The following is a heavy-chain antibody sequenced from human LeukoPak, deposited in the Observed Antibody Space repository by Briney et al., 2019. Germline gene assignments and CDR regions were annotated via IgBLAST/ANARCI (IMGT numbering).Heavy chain of an antibody. V-gene: IGHV4-34*01. CDR3: AGSFYDSSGYYSRAFDY. J-gene: IGHJ4*02. CDR1: GGSFSGYY. Sequence: PSETLSLTCAVYGGSFSGYYWSWIRQPPGKGLEWIGEINHSGSTNYNPSLKSRVTISVDTSKNQFSLKLSSVTAADTAVYYCAGSFYDSSGYYSRAFDYWGQGTLVTVSS. CDR2: INHSGST. D-gene: IGHD3-22*01.